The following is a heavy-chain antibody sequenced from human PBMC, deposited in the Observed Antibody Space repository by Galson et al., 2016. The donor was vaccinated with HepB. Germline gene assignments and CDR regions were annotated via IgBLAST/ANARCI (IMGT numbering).Heavy chain of an antibody. J-gene: IGHJ3*02. CDR3: ARAGMWYNGNLGAFDI. CDR2: ISYDGNKK. D-gene: IGHD1-7*01. Sequence: SLRLSCAASRFSFSSYTINWVRQTPGKGLEWVAVISYDGNKKDYADSVKGRFTISRDNSKNTLYLQMNSLRAEDTAVYYCARAGMWYNGNLGAFDIWGQGTMVTVSS. V-gene: IGHV3-30-3*01. CDR1: RFSFSSYT.